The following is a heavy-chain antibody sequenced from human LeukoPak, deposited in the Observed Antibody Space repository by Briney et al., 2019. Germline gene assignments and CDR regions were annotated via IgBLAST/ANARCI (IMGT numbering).Heavy chain of an antibody. J-gene: IGHJ6*03. Sequence: SETLSLTCAVSGGSFSGYHWTWIRQSPDKGLDYMGEVTHSGSTDYNPSLKSRVTISVDTSKKEFSLRLKSVTAADTAVYYCARGVNYYGSGSFMYYYYYMDVWGKGTTVTVSS. CDR3: ARGVNYYGSGSFMYYYYYMDV. CDR1: GGSFSGYH. V-gene: IGHV4-34*01. CDR2: VTHSGST. D-gene: IGHD3-10*01.